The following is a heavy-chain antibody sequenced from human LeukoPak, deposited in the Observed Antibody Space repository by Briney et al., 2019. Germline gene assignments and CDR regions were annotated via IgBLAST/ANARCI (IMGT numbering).Heavy chain of an antibody. D-gene: IGHD5-18*01. CDR2: SHPEDGGP. V-gene: IGHV1-24*01. Sequence: ASVRVSCKVSGHTLTQLSIHWVRQAPGKGLEWMGESHPEDGGPNLAQNFQDRISMTEDTSIDTAYLALTSLTSDDTAVYFCAALRTSPQDVYDDTASRNPFDYWGQGTLLTVS. CDR1: GHTLTQLS. J-gene: IGHJ4*02. CDR3: AALRTSPQDVYDDTASRNPFDY.